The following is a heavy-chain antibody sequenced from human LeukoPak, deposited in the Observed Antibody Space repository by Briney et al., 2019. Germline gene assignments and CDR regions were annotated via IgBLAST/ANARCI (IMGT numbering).Heavy chain of an antibody. CDR2: IIPIFGTA. J-gene: IGHJ6*04. V-gene: IGHV1-69*13. CDR1: GGTFSSYA. D-gene: IGHD2-2*02. CDR3: AREQGYCSSTSCYTGMDV. Sequence: SVKVSCKASGGTFSSYAISWVRQAPGQGLEWMGGIIPIFGTANYAQKFQGRVTITADESTSTAYMELSSLRSEDTAVCYCAREQGYCSSTSCYTGMDVWGKGTTVTVSS.